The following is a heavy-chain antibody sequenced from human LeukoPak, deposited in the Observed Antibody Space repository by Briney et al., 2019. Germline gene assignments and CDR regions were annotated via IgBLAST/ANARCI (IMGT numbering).Heavy chain of an antibody. Sequence: GGSLRLSCAASGFTLSGYSMNWVRQAPGKGLEWVSSISSSSSYKYYADSVKGRFTISRDNAKNSLYLQMNSLRAEDTAVYYCARPRGSYFYYYYYGMDVWGQGTTVTVSS. D-gene: IGHD1-26*01. J-gene: IGHJ6*02. CDR3: ARPRGSYFYYYYYGMDV. CDR1: GFTLSGYS. V-gene: IGHV3-21*01. CDR2: ISSSSSYK.